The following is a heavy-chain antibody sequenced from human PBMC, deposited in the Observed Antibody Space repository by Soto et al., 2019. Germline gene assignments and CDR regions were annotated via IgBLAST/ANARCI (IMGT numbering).Heavy chain of an antibody. Sequence: EVQLVESGGGLIQPGGSLRLSCAASGFTVSSNYMSWVRQAPGKGLEWVAVIYSGGSTYYADSVKGRFTISRDNSKNTLYLQMNSLRAEDTAVYYCARHITMDPLLVYWGQGTLVTVSS. CDR3: ARHITMDPLLVY. CDR2: IYSGGST. D-gene: IGHD3-10*01. J-gene: IGHJ4*02. V-gene: IGHV3-53*01. CDR1: GFTVSSNY.